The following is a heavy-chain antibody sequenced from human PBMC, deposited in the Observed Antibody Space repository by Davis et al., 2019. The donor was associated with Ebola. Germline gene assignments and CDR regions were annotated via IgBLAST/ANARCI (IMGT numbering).Heavy chain of an antibody. CDR2: ISGSGGST. J-gene: IGHJ5*02. V-gene: IGHV3-23*01. Sequence: GESLKISCAASGFTFSSYAMSWVRQAPGKGLEWVSAISGSGGSTYYADSVKGRFTISRDNSKNTLYLQMNSLRAEDTAVYYCAKDRYYDFWSGYYNGWFDPWGQGTLVTVSS. D-gene: IGHD3-3*01. CDR3: AKDRYYDFWSGYYNGWFDP. CDR1: GFTFSSYA.